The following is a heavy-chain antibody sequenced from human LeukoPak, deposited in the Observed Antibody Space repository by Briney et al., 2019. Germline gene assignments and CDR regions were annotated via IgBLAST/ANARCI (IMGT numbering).Heavy chain of an antibody. CDR3: ARVTYCSSTSCFYYYYYGMDV. J-gene: IGHJ6*02. CDR2: IYYSGST. CDR1: GGSISSSSYY. D-gene: IGHD2-2*01. Sequence: SETLSLTCTVSGGSISSSSYYWGWIRQPPGKGLEWIGSIYYSGSTYYNPSLKSRVTISVDTSKNQFSLKLSSVTAADTAVYYCARVTYCSSTSCFYYYYYGMDVWGQGTTVTVSS. V-gene: IGHV4-39*01.